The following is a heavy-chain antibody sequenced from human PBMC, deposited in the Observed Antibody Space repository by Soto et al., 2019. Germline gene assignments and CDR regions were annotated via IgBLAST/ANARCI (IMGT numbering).Heavy chain of an antibody. CDR1: GGSISSGGYY. D-gene: IGHD6-13*01. CDR2: IYYSGST. J-gene: IGHJ6*02. Sequence: PSETLSLTCTVSGGSISSGGYYWSWIRQHPGKGLEWIGYIYYSGSTYYNPSLKSRVTISVDTSKNQFSLKLSSVTAADTAVYYCARDTKAAAGLYYYYYSMDVWGQGTTVTVSS. V-gene: IGHV4-31*03. CDR3: ARDTKAAAGLYYYYYSMDV.